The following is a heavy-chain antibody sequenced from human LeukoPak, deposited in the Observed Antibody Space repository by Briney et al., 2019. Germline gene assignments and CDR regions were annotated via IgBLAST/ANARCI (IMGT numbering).Heavy chain of an antibody. D-gene: IGHD2-8*01. CDR3: ARGANGYFDY. CDR2: IYSGGST. J-gene: IGHJ4*02. Sequence: PGGSLRLSCAASGFTVSSNYMSWVRQAPGKGLEWVSVIYSGGSTYYADSLKGRFTISRGNSKNTLYLQMNSLRAEDTAVYYCARGANGYFDYCGQGTPVTVSS. CDR1: GFTVSSNY. V-gene: IGHV3-66*01.